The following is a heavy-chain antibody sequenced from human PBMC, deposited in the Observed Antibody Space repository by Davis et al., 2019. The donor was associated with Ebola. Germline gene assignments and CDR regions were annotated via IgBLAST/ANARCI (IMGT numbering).Heavy chain of an antibody. J-gene: IGHJ4*02. CDR2: IKHDGTEK. D-gene: IGHD4-17*01. Sequence: GESLKISCTASGFTFGDYAMSWVRQAPGRGLEWVANIKHDGTEKYYVDSVKGRFTISRDNAKNSLYLQMNSLRAEDTAVYYCARDGFNDYGDYWLFFDYWGQGTLVTVSS. CDR1: GFTFGDYA. CDR3: ARDGFNDYGDYWLFFDY. V-gene: IGHV3-7*01.